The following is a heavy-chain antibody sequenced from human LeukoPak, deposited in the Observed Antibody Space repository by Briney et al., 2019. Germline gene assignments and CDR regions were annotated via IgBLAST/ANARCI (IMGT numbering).Heavy chain of an antibody. CDR3: VKNDYGSGGYLELDH. CDR1: GFTFSSYW. D-gene: IGHD3-10*01. CDR2: INGDGSST. J-gene: IGHJ4*02. V-gene: IGHV3-74*01. Sequence: PGGSLRLPCAASGFTFSSYWMHWVRQAPGKGLVSVSHINGDGSSTSYADSVKGRFTISRDNAKNTLYLQMSSLRDADTAVYYCVKNDYGSGGYLELDHWGQGTLVTVSS.